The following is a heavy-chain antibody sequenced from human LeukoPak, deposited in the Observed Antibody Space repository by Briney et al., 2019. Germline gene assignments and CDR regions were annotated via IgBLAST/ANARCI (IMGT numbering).Heavy chain of an antibody. D-gene: IGHD1-26*01. CDR3: AKDRARELLDY. Sequence: GGSLRLSCAASGFTFSSYGMHWVRQAPGKGLEWVAVISYDGSNKYYADSVKGRFTISRDNSKNTLYLQMNSLRAEDTAVYYCAKDRARELLDYWGQGTLVTVSS. CDR2: ISYDGSNK. CDR1: GFTFSSYG. V-gene: IGHV3-30*18. J-gene: IGHJ4*02.